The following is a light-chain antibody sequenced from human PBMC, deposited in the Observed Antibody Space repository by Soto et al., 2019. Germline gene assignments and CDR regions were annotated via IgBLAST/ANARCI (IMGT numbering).Light chain of an antibody. V-gene: IGLV1-40*01. CDR1: SSNIGADYH. CDR2: GNN. CDR3: QSYDSSLSGWV. J-gene: IGLJ3*02. Sequence: QSVLTQPPSVSGAPGQGVTISCTGSSSNIGADYHVHWFQQIPGAAPTLLIYGNNIRPSGVSDRFSGSKSDTSASLAITALQAEDEADYYCQSYDSSLSGWVFGGGTQLTVL.